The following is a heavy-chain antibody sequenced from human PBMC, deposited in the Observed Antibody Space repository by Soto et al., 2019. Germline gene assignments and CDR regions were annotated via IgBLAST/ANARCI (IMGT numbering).Heavy chain of an antibody. CDR2: INPNSGST. J-gene: IGHJ3*02. CDR1: GYTFTGYY. Sequence: ASVKVSCKASGYTFTGYYMHWVRQAPGQGLEWMGWINPNSGSTYYNPSLKSRVTISVDTSKNQFSLKLSSVTAADTAVYYCASTGLLWRSGAFDIWGQGTMVTVSS. D-gene: IGHD1-1*01. V-gene: IGHV1-2*02. CDR3: ASTGLLWRSGAFDI.